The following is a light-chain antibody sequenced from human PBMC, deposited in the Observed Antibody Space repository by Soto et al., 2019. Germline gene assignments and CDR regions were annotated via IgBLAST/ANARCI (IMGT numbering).Light chain of an antibody. Sequence: EIVLTQSPGTLSLSPGERSTLSFSSSQSVSSSYLAWYQQKPGQAPRLLIYGASSRATGIPDRFSGSRSGTDFTLTISSLQPDDFATYYCQQYTNYPWTFGQGTKVDI. CDR1: QSVSSSY. J-gene: IGKJ1*01. CDR3: QQYTNYPWT. CDR2: GAS. V-gene: IGKV3-20*01.